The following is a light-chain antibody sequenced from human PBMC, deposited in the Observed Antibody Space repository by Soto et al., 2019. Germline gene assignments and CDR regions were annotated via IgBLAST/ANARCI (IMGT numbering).Light chain of an antibody. CDR2: DAS. J-gene: IGKJ1*01. CDR3: QHYNSYPWT. Sequence: DIQMTQSPSTLSASVGDRVTITCRASQSISSWLAWYQQKPGKAPKLLIYDASSLESGVPQRFSGSGSGTEFTLTISSLQPDDFATYYCQHYNSYPWTFGQGTKVDI. V-gene: IGKV1-5*01. CDR1: QSISSW.